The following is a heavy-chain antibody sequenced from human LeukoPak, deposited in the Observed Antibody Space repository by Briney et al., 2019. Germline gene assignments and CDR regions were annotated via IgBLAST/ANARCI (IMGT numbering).Heavy chain of an antibody. CDR1: GFTFSSYA. V-gene: IGHV3-30*04. CDR2: ISYDGSNK. D-gene: IGHD2-2*01. CDR3: ARDLGYCSSTSCYPGQPYYYYGMDV. J-gene: IGHJ6*02. Sequence: GGSLRLSCAASGFTFSSYAMHWVRQAPGKGLEWVAVISYDGSNKYYADSVKGRFTISRDNSKNTLYLQMNSLRAEDTAVYYCARDLGYCSSTSCYPGQPYYYYGMDVWAKGPRSPSP.